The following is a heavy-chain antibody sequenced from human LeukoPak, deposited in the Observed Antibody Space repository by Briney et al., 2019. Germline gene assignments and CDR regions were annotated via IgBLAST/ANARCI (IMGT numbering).Heavy chain of an antibody. Sequence: GESLRLSCTASGLTFSRHGMHWVRKAPGKGLGWGAIIWYDGNNRYYTDSVKGRFTIYRDNSKDTLYLQMNSLRAEDTAVYYCARDCCGGNSHLFDSWGQGTLVTVSS. CDR1: GLTFSRHG. CDR2: IWYDGNNR. J-gene: IGHJ4*02. V-gene: IGHV3-33*01. CDR3: ARDCCGGNSHLFDS. D-gene: IGHD2-15*01.